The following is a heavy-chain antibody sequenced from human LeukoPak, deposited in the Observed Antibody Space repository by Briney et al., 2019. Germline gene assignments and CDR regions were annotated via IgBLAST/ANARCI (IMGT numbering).Heavy chain of an antibody. V-gene: IGHV7-4-1*02. CDR3: AGKIAWWALDI. CDR1: GYSFTRYA. CDR2: INTNTGNP. J-gene: IGHJ3*02. D-gene: IGHD2-8*02. Sequence: ASVKVSCKASGYSFTRYAMNWMRQAPGQGLEWMGWINTNTGNPTYAQGFTGRFVFSLDTSVSTAYLQISSLKAEDTAVYYCAGKIAWWALDIWGQGTMVTVSS.